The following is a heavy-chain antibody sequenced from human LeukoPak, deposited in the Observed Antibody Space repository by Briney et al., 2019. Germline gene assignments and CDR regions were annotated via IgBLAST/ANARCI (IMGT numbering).Heavy chain of an antibody. J-gene: IGHJ4*02. CDR3: ARGRRSYGGFDY. D-gene: IGHD1-26*01. Sequence: SQTLSLTCAVSGGSISSGGYSWTWIRQPPGKGLEWIGYIYHSGSTNYNPSLKSRVTISVDTSKNQFSLKLSSVTAADTAVYYCARGRRSYGGFDYWGQGTLVTVSS. V-gene: IGHV4-30-2*01. CDR2: IYHSGST. CDR1: GGSISSGGYS.